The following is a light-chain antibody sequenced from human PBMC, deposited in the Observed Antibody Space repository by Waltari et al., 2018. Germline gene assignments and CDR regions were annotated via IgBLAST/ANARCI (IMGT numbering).Light chain of an antibody. CDR3: QSYDSSLPGEV. CDR1: SSNIGAGYD. J-gene: IGLJ2*01. V-gene: IGLV1-40*01. CDR2: GNS. Sequence: QSVLTQPPSVSGAPGQRVTISCTGSSSNIGAGYDVHWYQQLPGPAPKLLIYGNSNRPSGVPDRFSGSKSGTSASLAITGLQAEDEADYYCQSYDSSLPGEVFGGGTKLTVL.